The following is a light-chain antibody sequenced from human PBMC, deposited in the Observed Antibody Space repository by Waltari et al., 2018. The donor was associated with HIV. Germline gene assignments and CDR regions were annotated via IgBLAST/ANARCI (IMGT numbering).Light chain of an antibody. Sequence: DIQMTQSTSSLSASVGDRVTITCRASQSISRYLNWYQQKPGKAPKLLIYSASSLQLGVPSRFSGSPSGTYFTLTISSLQPEDFATYYCQQTYSAPQTFGQGTKVEI. J-gene: IGKJ1*01. CDR2: SAS. CDR1: QSISRY. V-gene: IGKV1-39*01. CDR3: QQTYSAPQT.